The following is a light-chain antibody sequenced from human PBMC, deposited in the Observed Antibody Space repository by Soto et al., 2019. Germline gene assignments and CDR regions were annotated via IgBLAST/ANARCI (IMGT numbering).Light chain of an antibody. J-gene: IGKJ4*01. V-gene: IGKV1-33*01. CDR1: QDISNY. CDR3: QQYDNLLFS. CDR2: DVF. Sequence: QLTQSPSSLSASVGDRVIITCQASQDISNYLNWYQKKPGKAPKLLIYDVFNLEAGVPSRFSGSGSGTDFTLNISSLQPEDIATYYCQQYDNLLFSFGGGTRVEIK.